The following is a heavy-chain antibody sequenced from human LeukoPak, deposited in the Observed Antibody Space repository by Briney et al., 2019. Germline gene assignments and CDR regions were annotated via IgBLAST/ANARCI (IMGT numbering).Heavy chain of an antibody. V-gene: IGHV1-18*01. CDR1: GYTLTSYG. CDR3: ARDLERITIFGVVTGSFNYYMDV. J-gene: IGHJ6*03. D-gene: IGHD3-3*01. CDR2: ISAYNGNT. Sequence: ASVKVSCMASGYTLTSYGISWVRQAPGQGLEWMGWISAYNGNTNYAQTLQGRVTMTTDTSTSTAYMALRSLRSDDTAVYYCARDLERITIFGVVTGSFNYYMDVWGKGTTVTVSS.